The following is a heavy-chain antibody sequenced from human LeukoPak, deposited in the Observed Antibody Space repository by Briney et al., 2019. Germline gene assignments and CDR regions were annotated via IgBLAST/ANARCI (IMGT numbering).Heavy chain of an antibody. D-gene: IGHD2-2*01. Sequence: SETLSLTCTVSGGSISSYSWNWIRQPPGKGLEWIGYIYYGANPNYNPSLESRATISLDTSKNQFSLKLSSVTAADTAVYYCARKVVNWFDPWGQGILVTVSS. J-gene: IGHJ5*02. CDR2: IYYGANP. V-gene: IGHV4-59*01. CDR3: ARKVVNWFDP. CDR1: GGSISSYS.